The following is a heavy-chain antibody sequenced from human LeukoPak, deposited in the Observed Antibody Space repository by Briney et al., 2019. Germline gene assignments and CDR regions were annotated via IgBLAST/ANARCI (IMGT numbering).Heavy chain of an antibody. CDR2: ISSSSSYI. D-gene: IGHD2-2*01. CDR3: AARWCSSTSCYYNWFDP. CDR1: GFTFSSYE. J-gene: IGHJ5*02. V-gene: IGHV3-21*01. Sequence: GGSLRLSCAASGFTFSSYEMNWVRQAPGKGLEWVSSISSSSSYIYYADSVKGRFTISRDNAKNSLYLQMNSLRAEDTAVYYCAARWCSSTSCYYNWFDPWGQGTLVTVSS.